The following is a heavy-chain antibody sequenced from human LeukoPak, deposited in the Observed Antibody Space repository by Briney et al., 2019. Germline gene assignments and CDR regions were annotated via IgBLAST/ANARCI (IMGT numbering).Heavy chain of an antibody. CDR3: ARDVASSSGLTRGSVY. CDR1: GFTFDDYA. J-gene: IGHJ4*02. D-gene: IGHD3-22*01. Sequence: GGSLRLSCAASGFTFDDYAMHWVRQAPGKGLEWVSLISWDGGSTYYADSVKGRFTISRDNSKNSLYLQMNGLRAEDTAVYYCARDVASSSGLTRGSVYWGQGTLVTVSS. V-gene: IGHV3-43D*03. CDR2: ISWDGGST.